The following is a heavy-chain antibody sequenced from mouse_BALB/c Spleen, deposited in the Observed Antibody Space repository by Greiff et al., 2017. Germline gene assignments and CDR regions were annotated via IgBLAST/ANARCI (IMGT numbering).Heavy chain of an antibody. CDR3: ARHEGGSSYLDY. Sequence: EVKVVESGGDLVKPGGSLKLSCAASGFTFSSYGMSWVRQTPDKRLEWVATISSGGSYTYYPDSVKGRFTISRDNAKNTLYLQMSSLKSEDTAMYYCARHEGGSSYLDYWGQGTSVTVSS. CDR1: GFTFSSYG. J-gene: IGHJ4*01. CDR2: ISSGGSYT. V-gene: IGHV5-6*01. D-gene: IGHD1-1*01.